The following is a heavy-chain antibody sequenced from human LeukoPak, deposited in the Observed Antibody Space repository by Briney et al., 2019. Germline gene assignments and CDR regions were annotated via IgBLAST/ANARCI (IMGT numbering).Heavy chain of an antibody. V-gene: IGHV4-34*01. CDR3: ASLYSGSYDAGSDY. J-gene: IGHJ4*02. CDR2: INHSGST. CDR1: GGSFSGYY. D-gene: IGHD1-26*01. Sequence: SETLSLTCAVHGGSFSGYYWSWIRQPPGKGLEWIGEINHSGSTNYNPSLKSQVTISVDTSKNQFSPKLSSVTAADTAVYYCASLYSGSYDAGSDYWGQGTLVTVSS.